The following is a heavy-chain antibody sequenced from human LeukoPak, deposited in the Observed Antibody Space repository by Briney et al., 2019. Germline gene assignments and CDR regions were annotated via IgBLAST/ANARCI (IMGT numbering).Heavy chain of an antibody. V-gene: IGHV4-59*11. CDR3: AGSYDSSAYSAFDI. D-gene: IGHD3-22*01. CDR2: IYYSGST. Sequence: SETLSLTCTVSGGSISSHYWSWIRQPPGKGLEWIGYIYYSGSTNYNPSLKSRVTISVDTSKNQFSLKLSSVTAADTAVYYCAGSYDSSAYSAFDIWGQGTMVTVSS. J-gene: IGHJ3*02. CDR1: GGSISSHY.